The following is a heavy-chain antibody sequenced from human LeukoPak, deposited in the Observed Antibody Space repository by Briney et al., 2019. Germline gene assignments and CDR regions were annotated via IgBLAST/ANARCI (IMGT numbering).Heavy chain of an antibody. V-gene: IGHV3-48*03. CDR3: ARALGYYGSGSYADGY. D-gene: IGHD3-10*01. Sequence: GGSLRLSCAASGFTFSSYAMSWVRQAPGKGLEWVSYISSSGSTIYYADSVKGRFTISRDNAKNSLYLQMNSLRAEDTAVYYCARALGYYGSGSYADGYWGQGTLVTVSS. CDR2: ISSSGSTI. CDR1: GFTFSSYA. J-gene: IGHJ4*02.